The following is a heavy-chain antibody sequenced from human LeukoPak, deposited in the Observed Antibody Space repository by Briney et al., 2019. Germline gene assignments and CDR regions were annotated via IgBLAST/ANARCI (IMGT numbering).Heavy chain of an antibody. CDR2: IYYSGST. Sequence: SETLSLTCAVYGGSFSGYYWSWIRQPPGKGLEWIGYIYYSGSTNYNPSLKSRVTISVDTSKNQFSLKLSSVTAADTAVYCCATVSDSSSWNYYYYMDVWGKGTTVTISS. CDR3: ATVSDSSSWNYYYYMDV. V-gene: IGHV4-59*01. J-gene: IGHJ6*03. CDR1: GGSFSGYY. D-gene: IGHD6-13*01.